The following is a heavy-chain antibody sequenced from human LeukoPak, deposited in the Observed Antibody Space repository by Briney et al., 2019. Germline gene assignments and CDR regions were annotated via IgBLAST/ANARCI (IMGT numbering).Heavy chain of an antibody. Sequence: ASVKVSCXASGYTFTSYDINWVRQATGQGLEWMGWMNPNSGNTGYAQKFQGRVTMTRNTSISTAYMELSSLRSEDTAVYYCARVNFIVGATQDYWGQGTLVTVSS. J-gene: IGHJ4*02. CDR3: ARVNFIVGATQDY. D-gene: IGHD1-26*01. CDR2: MNPNSGNT. V-gene: IGHV1-8*01. CDR1: GYTFTSYD.